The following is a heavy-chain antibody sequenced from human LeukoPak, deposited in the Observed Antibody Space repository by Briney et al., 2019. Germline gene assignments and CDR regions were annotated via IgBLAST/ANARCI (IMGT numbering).Heavy chain of an antibody. V-gene: IGHV4-4*09. CDR3: ARTARYFDS. J-gene: IGHJ4*02. Sequence: PSETLSLTCTVSGDSVSGHYWSWLRQAPGKGLECIGYIQVNGDTNYNPSLKDRGTLSLDTSKNQFSLRLRSVPAADTAVYYCARTARYFDSWGPGTLVTVSS. CDR1: GDSVSGHY. CDR2: IQVNGDT. D-gene: IGHD2-15*01.